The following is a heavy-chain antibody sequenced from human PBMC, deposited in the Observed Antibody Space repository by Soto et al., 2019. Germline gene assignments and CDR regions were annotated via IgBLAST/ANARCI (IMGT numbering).Heavy chain of an antibody. CDR1: GFTFSSCA. J-gene: IGHJ5*02. CDR3: AKQAVVVAATPWFDP. Sequence: GGSLRLSCAASGFTFSSCAMHWVRQAPGKGLEWVALISYDGSNKYYADSVKGRFTISRDNSKNTLYLQINSLRADDTAVYYCAKQAVVVAATPWFDPWGQGTLVTVSS. CDR2: ISYDGSNK. D-gene: IGHD2-15*01. V-gene: IGHV3-30-3*02.